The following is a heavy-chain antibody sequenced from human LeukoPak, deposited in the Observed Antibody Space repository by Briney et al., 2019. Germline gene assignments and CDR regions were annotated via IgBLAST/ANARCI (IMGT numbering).Heavy chain of an antibody. J-gene: IGHJ4*02. CDR2: VYTSGSI. Sequence: PSQTLSLTCTVSGGSISSGSYYWTWIRQPAGKGLEWIGRVYTSGSIDYNPSPKSRPSISVDTSNNLFSLNSSCVTTAHTALYXXXXXXXXXXXXLFXXXXXXXXXXXXXXXXXXXXPGRXGXXXXXXXGXGILVTVSX. CDR3: XXXXXXXXXXLFXXXXXXXXXXXXXXXXXXXXPGRXGXXXXXX. CDR1: GGSISSGSYY. D-gene: IGHD2-2*01. V-gene: IGHV4-61*02.